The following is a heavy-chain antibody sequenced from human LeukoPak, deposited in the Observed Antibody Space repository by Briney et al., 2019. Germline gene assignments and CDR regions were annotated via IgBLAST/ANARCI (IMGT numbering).Heavy chain of an antibody. CDR3: ARDHSSSCQLLDY. CDR1: GYSFTTYG. V-gene: IGHV1-18*01. CDR2: ISAYNGDI. Sequence: ASVKVSCKASGYSFTTYGVTWVRQAPRQGLEWMGWISAYNGDIKYADKFQGRITMTTDTSTNTAYMELRSLRSDDTAVYYCARDHSSSCQLLDYWGQGTLVTVSS. D-gene: IGHD6-13*01. J-gene: IGHJ4*02.